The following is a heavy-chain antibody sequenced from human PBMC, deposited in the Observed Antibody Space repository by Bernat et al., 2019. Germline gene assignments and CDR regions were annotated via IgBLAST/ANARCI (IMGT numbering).Heavy chain of an antibody. D-gene: IGHD5-18*01. Sequence: QVQLVESGRGVVQPGRSLRLSCAASGFTFSSYAMHWVRQAPGKGLEWVAVISYDGSNKYYADSVKGRFTISRDNSKNTLYLQMNSLRAEDTAVYYCARGHAGYSYGYYESYYYGMDVWGQGTTVTVSS. J-gene: IGHJ6*02. CDR2: ISYDGSNK. CDR1: GFTFSSYA. V-gene: IGHV3-30-3*01. CDR3: ARGHAGYSYGYYESYYYGMDV.